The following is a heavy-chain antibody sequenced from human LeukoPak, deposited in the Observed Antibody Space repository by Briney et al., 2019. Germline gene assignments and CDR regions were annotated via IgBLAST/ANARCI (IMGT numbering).Heavy chain of an antibody. V-gene: IGHV3-9*01. Sequence: PGRSLRLSCAASGFTFDDYAMHWVRQAPGKGLEWVSGISWNSGSIGYADSVKGRFTISRDNAKNSLYLQMNSLRAEDTALYYCAKVPEAYDAFDIWGQGTMVTVSS. CDR3: AKVPEAYDAFDI. J-gene: IGHJ3*02. CDR2: ISWNSGSI. CDR1: GFTFDDYA.